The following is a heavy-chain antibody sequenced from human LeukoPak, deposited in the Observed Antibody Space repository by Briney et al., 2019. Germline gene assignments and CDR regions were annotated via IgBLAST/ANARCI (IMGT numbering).Heavy chain of an antibody. Sequence: PGGSLRLSCAASGFTFSSYSMNWVRQAPGKGLEWVSYISSSSSTIYYADSVKGRFTISRDNSKNTLYLQMNSLRAEDTAVYYCAREKYDFWSGYSIYFDYWGQGTLVTVSS. CDR2: ISSSSSTI. D-gene: IGHD3-3*01. J-gene: IGHJ4*02. CDR3: AREKYDFWSGYSIYFDY. CDR1: GFTFSSYS. V-gene: IGHV3-48*01.